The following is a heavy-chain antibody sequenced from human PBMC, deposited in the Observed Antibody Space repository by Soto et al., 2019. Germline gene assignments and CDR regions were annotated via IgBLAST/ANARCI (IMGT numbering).Heavy chain of an antibody. CDR2: IIPIFGKA. J-gene: IGHJ4*01. V-gene: IGHV1-69*01. D-gene: IGHD3-22*01. CDR3: AHYGSSGYSYDFDY. Sequence: QVQLVQSGAEVKKPGSSVKVACKASGGTFSSYAISWVRQAPGQGLEWMGGIIPIFGKANYAQKFQGRVTITAAEVTSTAHTEMSSLSYEATVVYYCAHYGSSGYSYDFDYWGQGTLVSVSP. CDR1: GGTFSSYA.